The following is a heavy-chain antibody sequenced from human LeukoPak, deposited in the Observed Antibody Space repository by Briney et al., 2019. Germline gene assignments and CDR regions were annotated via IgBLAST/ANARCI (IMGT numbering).Heavy chain of an antibody. Sequence: ASVKVSCKASGYTFTCYYMHWVRQAPGQGLEWMGWINPNSGGTNYAQKFQGRVTMTRDTSISTAYMELSRLRSDDTAVYYCAREEAVANPPLDYWGQGALVTVSS. V-gene: IGHV1-2*02. CDR1: GYTFTCYY. CDR2: INPNSGGT. CDR3: AREEAVANPPLDY. J-gene: IGHJ4*02. D-gene: IGHD6-19*01.